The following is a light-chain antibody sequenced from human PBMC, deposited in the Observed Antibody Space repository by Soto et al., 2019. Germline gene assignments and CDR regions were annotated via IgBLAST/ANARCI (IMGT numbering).Light chain of an antibody. J-gene: IGLJ3*02. CDR2: GNS. CDR1: SSNIGAGYN. CDR3: QSYDSSLSGWV. V-gene: IGLV1-40*01. Sequence: QSVLTQPHSVSGAPGQRVTISCTGSSSNIGAGYNVHGYQQLPGTAPKLLIFGNSNRPSGVPDRFSGSKSGTSASLAITGLQAEDEADYYCQSYDSSLSGWVFGGGTKLTVL.